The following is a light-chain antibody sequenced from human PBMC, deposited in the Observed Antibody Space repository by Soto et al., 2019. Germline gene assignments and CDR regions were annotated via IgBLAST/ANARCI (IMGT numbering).Light chain of an antibody. CDR1: KLGDKY. CDR2: QDS. Sequence: SYEPTQPPSVSVAPGQTASITCSGDKLGDKYACWYQQKPGQSPVLVIYQDSKRPSGIPERFSGSNSGNTATLTISGTQAMDEADYYCQAWGSSTAVFGGGTKLTVL. J-gene: IGLJ3*02. CDR3: QAWGSSTAV. V-gene: IGLV3-1*01.